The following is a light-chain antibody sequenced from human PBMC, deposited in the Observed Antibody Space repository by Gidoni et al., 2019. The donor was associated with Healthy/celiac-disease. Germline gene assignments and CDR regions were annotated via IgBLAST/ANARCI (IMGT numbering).Light chain of an antibody. CDR2: EGS. J-gene: IGLJ1*01. Sequence: QSALTQPASVSGSPGQSITISCTGTSSDFGSYNLVSWYQQQPGKAPKLMIYEGSKRPSGVSNRFSGSKSGNTASLTISGLQAEDEADYYCCSYAGSSIFYVFGTGTKVTVL. V-gene: IGLV2-23*03. CDR3: CSYAGSSIFYV. CDR1: SSDFGSYNL.